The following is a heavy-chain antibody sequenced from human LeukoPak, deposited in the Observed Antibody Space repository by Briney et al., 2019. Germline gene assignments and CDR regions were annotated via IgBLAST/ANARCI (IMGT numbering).Heavy chain of an antibody. CDR1: GFTFSSYA. Sequence: GGSLRLSCAASGFTFSSYAMSWVRQAPGKGLEWVSATSGSGDNTYYVDSVKGRFTISRDNSKNTLYLQMNSLRAEDTAVYYCARGRDWFDPWGQGTLVTVSS. CDR3: ARGRDWFDP. CDR2: TSGSGDNT. J-gene: IGHJ5*02. V-gene: IGHV3-23*01.